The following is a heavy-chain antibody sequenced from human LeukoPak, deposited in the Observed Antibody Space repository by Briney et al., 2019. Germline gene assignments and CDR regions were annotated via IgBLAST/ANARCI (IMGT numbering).Heavy chain of an antibody. Sequence: RASVKVSCKASGGTFSSYAISWVRQAPGQGLEWMGGIIPIFGTANYAQKFQGRVTITADESTSTAYMELSSLRSEDTAVYYCVRVPDYDIVGEYYYYYYMDVWGKGTTVTVSS. J-gene: IGHJ6*03. V-gene: IGHV1-69*13. CDR3: VRVPDYDIVGEYYYYYYMDV. CDR2: IIPIFGTA. D-gene: IGHD3-9*01. CDR1: GGTFSSYA.